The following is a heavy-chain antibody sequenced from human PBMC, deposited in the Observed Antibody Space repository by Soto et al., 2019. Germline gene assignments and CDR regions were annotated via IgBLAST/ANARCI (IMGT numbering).Heavy chain of an antibody. CDR3: ARFNCYFDL. CDR2: IYYRGST. Sequence: QVQLQESGPGLVKPSETLSLTCTVSGGSISSYYWSWIRQPPGKGLEWIGYIYYRGSTNYNPSLKSRVTISVATSNTQFSLQLSSVTAADTAMYSCARFNCYFDLWGRGTLVTVSS. V-gene: IGHV4-59*01. J-gene: IGHJ2*01. CDR1: GGSISSYY.